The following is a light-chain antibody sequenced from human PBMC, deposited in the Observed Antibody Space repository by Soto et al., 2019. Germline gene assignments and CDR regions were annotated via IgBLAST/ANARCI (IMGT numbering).Light chain of an antibody. V-gene: IGKV1-27*01. J-gene: IGKJ3*01. CDR3: QKYDSSQFT. CDR2: DAS. CDR1: QSISSW. Sequence: DIQMTQSPSTLSASVGDRVTITCRASQSISSWLAWYQQKPGKAPKLLIYDASTLQSGVPSRFSGRGSGTDFTLTISSLQPEDVATYYCQKYDSSQFTFGPGTKVEIK.